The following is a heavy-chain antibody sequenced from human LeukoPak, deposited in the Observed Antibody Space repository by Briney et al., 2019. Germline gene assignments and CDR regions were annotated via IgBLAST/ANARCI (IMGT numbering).Heavy chain of an antibody. CDR3: AKHPYYYGSGSQYNWFDH. CDR1: GFTFSSYA. V-gene: IGHV3-23*01. J-gene: IGHJ5*02. D-gene: IGHD3-10*01. CDR2: ISGSGGST. Sequence: GGSLRLSCAASGFTFSSYAMSWVRQAPGKGLEWVSAISGSGGSTYYADSVKGRFTISRDNSKNTLYLQMNSLRAEDTAVYYCAKHPYYYGSGSQYNWFDHWAQGTLVTVSS.